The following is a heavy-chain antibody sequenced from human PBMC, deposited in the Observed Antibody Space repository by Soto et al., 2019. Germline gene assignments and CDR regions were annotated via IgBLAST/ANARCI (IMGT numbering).Heavy chain of an antibody. CDR2: INPSSGGT. Sequence: AAVKVSCKASGYTFTDQYLHWARQAPGEGLQWMGWINPSSGGTRYSQKFQGRVTMTRDTSISIAYMEMCTLTSDDTAVYYCARDLSTSSFRGSFDLWGQGTLVTVSS. J-gene: IGHJ4*01. CDR3: ARDLSTSSFRGSFDL. V-gene: IGHV1-2*02. CDR1: GYTFTDQY. D-gene: IGHD3-10*01.